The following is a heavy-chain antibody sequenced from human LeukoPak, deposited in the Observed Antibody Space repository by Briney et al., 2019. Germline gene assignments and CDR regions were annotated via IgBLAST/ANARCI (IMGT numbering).Heavy chain of an antibody. CDR3: ARDRSAAPADY. CDR1: GGSITNNY. Sequence: SETLSLTCTVSGGSITNNYWAWIRQPPGKGLEWIGYIHESGNSNYNPSLRSRVTISIDMSKNQFSLKLTSVTAADTAVYYCARDRSAAPADYWGQGTLATVSS. CDR2: IHESGNS. V-gene: IGHV4-59*13. D-gene: IGHD6-13*01. J-gene: IGHJ4*02.